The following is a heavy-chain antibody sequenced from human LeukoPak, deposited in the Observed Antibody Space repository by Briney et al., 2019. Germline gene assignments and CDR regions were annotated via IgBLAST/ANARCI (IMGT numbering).Heavy chain of an antibody. CDR1: GYTFTGYY. J-gene: IGHJ5*02. Sequence: GASVKVSCKASGYTFTGYYMHWVRQAPGQGLEWMGWINPNSGGTNYAQKFQGRVTMTRDTSISTAYMELSSLRSEDTAVYYCARDLSLRWSGFAWFDPWGQGTLVTVSS. CDR2: INPNSGGT. CDR3: ARDLSLRWSGFAWFDP. D-gene: IGHD6-25*01. V-gene: IGHV1-2*02.